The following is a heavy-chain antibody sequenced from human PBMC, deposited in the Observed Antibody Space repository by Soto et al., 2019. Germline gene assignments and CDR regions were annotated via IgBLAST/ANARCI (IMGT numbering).Heavy chain of an antibody. CDR2: IIPVLGLT. CDR3: ATAFQLQAY. Sequence: QVQLVQSGAEVKKPGSSVKVSCKASGGSFNSYAISWVRQAPGQGLEWMGRIIPVLGLTNYAEKFQGRFTITADTADKSTTVAYRELTSLRSEDTALYYCATAFQLQAYWGQGTLVTVSS. V-gene: IGHV1-69*02. J-gene: IGHJ4*02. CDR1: GGSFNSYA. D-gene: IGHD1-1*01.